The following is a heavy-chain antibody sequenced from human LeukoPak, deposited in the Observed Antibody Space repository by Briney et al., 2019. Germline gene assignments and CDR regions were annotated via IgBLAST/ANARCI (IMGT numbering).Heavy chain of an antibody. J-gene: IGHJ4*02. Sequence: SETLSLTCSVSGYSISSGYYWGWIRQPPGKGLEWIGSIYHSGSTSYNPSLKSRVTISVDTSKNQFSLKLSSVTAADTAVYYCAREYYDSSGYYYVFDYWGQGTLVTVSS. V-gene: IGHV4-38-2*02. CDR3: AREYYDSSGYYYVFDY. CDR2: IYHSGST. CDR1: GYSISSGYY. D-gene: IGHD3-22*01.